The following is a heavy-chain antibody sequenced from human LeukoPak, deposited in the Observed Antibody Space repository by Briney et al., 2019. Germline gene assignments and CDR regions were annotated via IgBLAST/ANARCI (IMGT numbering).Heavy chain of an antibody. J-gene: IGHJ6*02. CDR3: ARDPGYYDSSGWLYGMDV. CDR1: GFTFSSYG. V-gene: IGHV3-33*01. Sequence: PGGSLRLSCAASGFTFSSYGMHWVRQAPGKGLEWVAVIWYDGSNKYYADSVEGRFTISRDNSKNTLYLQMNSLRAEDTAVYYCARDPGYYDSSGWLYGMDVWGQGTTVTVSS. CDR2: IWYDGSNK. D-gene: IGHD3-22*01.